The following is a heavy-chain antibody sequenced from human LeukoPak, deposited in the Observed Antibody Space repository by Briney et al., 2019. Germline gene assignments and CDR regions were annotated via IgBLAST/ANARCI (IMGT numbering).Heavy chain of an antibody. CDR3: ARDQATVTTPYFDY. CDR2: INLNSGGT. V-gene: IGHV1-2*02. Sequence: GASVKVSCKASGYTFTSYYMHWVRQAPGQGLEWMGWINLNSGGTNYAQKFQGRVTLTRDTSINTAYMDLSSLRSDDTALYYCARDQATVTTPYFDYWGQGTLVTVAS. D-gene: IGHD4-17*01. J-gene: IGHJ4*02. CDR1: GYTFTSYY.